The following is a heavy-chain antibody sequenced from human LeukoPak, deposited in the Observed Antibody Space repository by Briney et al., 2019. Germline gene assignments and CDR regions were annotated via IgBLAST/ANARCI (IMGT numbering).Heavy chain of an antibody. J-gene: IGHJ4*02. CDR3: ARLGEARTYYYGSGSYTHFDY. D-gene: IGHD3-10*01. V-gene: IGHV4-39*01. Sequence: PSETLSLTCTVSGGSISSSSYYWGWLRQPPGKGLEWMGSIYYSGSTYYNPSLKSRVTISVDTSKNQVSLKLSSVTAADTAVYYCARLGEARTYYYGSGSYTHFDYWGQGTLATVSS. CDR1: GGSISSSSYY. CDR2: IYYSGST.